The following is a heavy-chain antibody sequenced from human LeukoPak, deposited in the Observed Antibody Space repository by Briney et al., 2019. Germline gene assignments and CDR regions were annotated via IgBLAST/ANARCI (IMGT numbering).Heavy chain of an antibody. CDR3: ARGRYYYGSGSYYHYYYYYGMDV. CDR1: GGSFSGYY. D-gene: IGHD3-10*01. Sequence: PSETLSLTCAVYGGSFSGYYWSWIRQPPGKGLEWIGEINHSGSTNYNPSLKSRVTISVDTSKNQFSLKLSSVTAADTAVYYCARGRYYYGSGSYYHYYYYYGMDVWGQGTTATVSS. CDR2: INHSGST. J-gene: IGHJ6*02. V-gene: IGHV4-34*01.